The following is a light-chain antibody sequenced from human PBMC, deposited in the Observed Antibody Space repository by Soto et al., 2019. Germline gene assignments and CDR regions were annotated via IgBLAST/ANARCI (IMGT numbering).Light chain of an antibody. CDR2: GAS. CDR3: HQHGGSPET. V-gene: IGKV3-20*01. Sequence: EIVLTQSPGTLSLSPGERATLSCRASRSVNNNYLASYQQKPGQAPRLLIFGASSRATGIPDRFIGSGSGTEFILTISRLEPDDFAIYHCHQHGGSPETFGQGTKVDIK. J-gene: IGKJ1*01. CDR1: RSVNNNY.